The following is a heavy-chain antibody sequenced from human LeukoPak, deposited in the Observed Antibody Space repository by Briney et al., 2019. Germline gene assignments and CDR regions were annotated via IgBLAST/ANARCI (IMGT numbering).Heavy chain of an antibody. J-gene: IGHJ4*02. CDR1: GYTFTGYY. CDR2: INPNSGGT. V-gene: IGHV1-2*02. D-gene: IGHD1-26*01. CDR3: LTSGSYRNS. Sequence: ASVTVSCKASGYTFTGYYMHWVREAPGQGLEWMGWINPNSGGTNYAQNFQGRVTMTRDTSISTAYMELSRLRSDDTAVYYCLTSGSYRNSWGQGTLVTVS.